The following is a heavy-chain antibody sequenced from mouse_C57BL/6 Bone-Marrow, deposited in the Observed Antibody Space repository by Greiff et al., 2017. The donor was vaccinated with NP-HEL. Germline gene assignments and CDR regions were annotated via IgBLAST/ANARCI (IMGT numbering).Heavy chain of an antibody. Sequence: VQLKESGPGLAKPSQSLSLTCSVTGYSITSDYWNWIRKFPGNKLEYMGYISYSGSTYYNPSLKSRISITRDTSKNQYYLQLNSVTTEDTATYYCASGGNYGSSRGWYFDVWGTGTTVTVSS. V-gene: IGHV3-8*01. J-gene: IGHJ1*03. CDR1: GYSITSDY. D-gene: IGHD1-1*01. CDR3: ASGGNYGSSRGWYFDV. CDR2: ISYSGST.